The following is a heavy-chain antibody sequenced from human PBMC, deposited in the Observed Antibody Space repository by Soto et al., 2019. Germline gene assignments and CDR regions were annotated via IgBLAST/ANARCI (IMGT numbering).Heavy chain of an antibody. CDR3: AKFYCISTMCQAPAAKSTGGFEI. V-gene: IGHV3-23*01. D-gene: IGHD2-2*01. CDR1: GFTFSSYG. Sequence: EPQLLESGGGLGHPGGSLRLSCAASGFTFSSYGMSWVRQAPGKGLEWVAAISGSGVSTYYADSVRGRSTISRDNSKKTVDLQMNSLRAEDTAVYYYAKFYCISTMCQAPAAKSTGGFEIWGQGTLVTVSS. J-gene: IGHJ3*02. CDR2: ISGSGVST.